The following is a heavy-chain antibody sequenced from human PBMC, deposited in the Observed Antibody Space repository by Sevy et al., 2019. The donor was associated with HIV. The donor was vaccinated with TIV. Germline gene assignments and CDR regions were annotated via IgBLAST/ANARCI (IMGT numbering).Heavy chain of an antibody. CDR3: AKDWWGGGDRYGDY. CDR2: ISYDGSNK. CDR1: GFTFSSYG. J-gene: IGHJ4*02. Sequence: GGSLRLSCAASGFTFSSYGMHWVHQAPGKGLEWVAVISYDGSNKYYADSVKGRFTISRDNSKNTLYLQMNSLRAEDTAVYYCAKDWWGGGDRYGDYWGQGTLVTVSS. D-gene: IGHD2-21*01. V-gene: IGHV3-30*18.